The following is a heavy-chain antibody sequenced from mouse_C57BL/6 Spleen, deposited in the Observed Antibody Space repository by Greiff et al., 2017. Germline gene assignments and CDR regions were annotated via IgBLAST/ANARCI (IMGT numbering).Heavy chain of an antibody. J-gene: IGHJ4*01. V-gene: IGHV1-54*01. Sequence: VQLQQSGAELVRPGTSVKVSCKASGYAFTNYLIEWVKQRPGQGLEWIGVINPGSGGTNYNEKFKGKATLTADKSSSTAYMQLSSLTSEDSAVYFCAREGGSTYYYAMDYWGQGTSVTVSS. CDR2: INPGSGGT. D-gene: IGHD1-1*01. CDR1: GYAFTNYL. CDR3: AREGGSTYYYAMDY.